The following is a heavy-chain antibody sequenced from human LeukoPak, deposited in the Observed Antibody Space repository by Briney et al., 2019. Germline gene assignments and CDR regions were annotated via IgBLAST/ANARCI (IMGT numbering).Heavy chain of an antibody. J-gene: IGHJ4*02. V-gene: IGHV1-18*01. CDR1: GYTFTSYG. CDR3: ARDSYYDDSGYRTFDY. Sequence: ASVTVSCKASGYTFTSYGVSWVRQAPGQGLEWMGWISAYNGNTNYAQKLQGRVTMTTDTSTSTAYMELRSLRSDDTAVYYCARDSYYDDSGYRTFDYWGQGTLVTVSS. D-gene: IGHD3-22*01. CDR2: ISAYNGNT.